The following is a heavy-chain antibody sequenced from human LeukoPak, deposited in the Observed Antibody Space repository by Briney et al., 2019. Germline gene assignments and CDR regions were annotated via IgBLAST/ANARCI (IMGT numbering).Heavy chain of an antibody. J-gene: IGHJ4*02. V-gene: IGHV1-2*02. CDR3: ARLADCSSSSCRSFDY. CDR2: INPNSGFT. D-gene: IGHD2-2*01. CDR1: GYPFTGYH. Sequence: ASVKVSCKASGYPFTGYHLHWVRQAPGQGLEWMGWINPNSGFTNYAQKFQGRVTMTRDTSISTAYMELSRLRSDDTAVYYCARLADCSSSSCRSFDYWGQGTLVTVSS.